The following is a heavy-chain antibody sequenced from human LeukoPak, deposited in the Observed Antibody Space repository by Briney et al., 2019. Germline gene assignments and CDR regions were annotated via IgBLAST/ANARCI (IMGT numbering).Heavy chain of an antibody. V-gene: IGHV4-59*01. Sequence: TSETLSLTCAVYGGSFSGYYWSWIRQPPGKGLEWIGYIYYSGSSNYNPSLKSRVTISVDTSKNQISLKLSSVTAADTAVYYCARANRYDLFFDYWGQGTLVTVSS. J-gene: IGHJ4*02. D-gene: IGHD5-12*01. CDR2: IYYSGSS. CDR1: GGSFSGYY. CDR3: ARANRYDLFFDY.